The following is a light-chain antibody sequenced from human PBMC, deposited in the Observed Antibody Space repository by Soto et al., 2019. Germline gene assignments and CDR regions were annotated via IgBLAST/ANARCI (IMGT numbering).Light chain of an antibody. CDR1: ISDVGGYNY. CDR2: EVS. V-gene: IGLV2-14*01. CDR3: SSYTIRSTYV. Sequence: QSPLTLAASVSGSPGQSFTISCTGTISDVGGYNYVSWYQQHPGKAPKLVIYEVSDRPSGVSNRFSGSKSGNTASLTISGLQAEDAADYYCSSYTIRSTYVFGTGTKVTVL. J-gene: IGLJ1*01.